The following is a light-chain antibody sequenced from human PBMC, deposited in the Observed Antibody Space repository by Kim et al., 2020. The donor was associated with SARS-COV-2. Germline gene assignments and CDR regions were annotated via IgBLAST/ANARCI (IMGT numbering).Light chain of an antibody. Sequence: APGARAPLSCRASQSVSSNYLAWYQQKPGQAPRLLIYGASSRATGIPDRFSGSGSGTDFTLTITRVEPEDFAVYYCQQYSSSPATFGQGTKVDIK. CDR3: QQYSSSPAT. J-gene: IGKJ1*01. CDR2: GAS. CDR1: QSVSSNY. V-gene: IGKV3-20*01.